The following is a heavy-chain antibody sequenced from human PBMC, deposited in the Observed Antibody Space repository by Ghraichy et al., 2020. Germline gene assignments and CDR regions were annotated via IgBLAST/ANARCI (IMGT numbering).Heavy chain of an antibody. D-gene: IGHD2/OR15-2a*01. Sequence: GGSLRLSCAASGFTFSAYWMSWVRQAPGKGLEWVANIMQDESKIYYVDSVKDRFTISRDNAKNSLYLQMDSLRAEDTAVYYCARHEMYNTIWPSTAFDIWGQGTVVTVSS. CDR3: ARHEMYNTIWPSTAFDI. V-gene: IGHV3-7*03. CDR2: IMQDESKI. CDR1: GFTFSAYW. J-gene: IGHJ3*02.